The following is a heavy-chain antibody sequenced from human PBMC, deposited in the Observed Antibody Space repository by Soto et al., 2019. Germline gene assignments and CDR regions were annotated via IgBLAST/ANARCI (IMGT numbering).Heavy chain of an antibody. CDR3: ARIPVDTSMIYWLDP. V-gene: IGHV4-61*08. CDR2: IYYSGNT. J-gene: IGHJ5*02. Sequence: SETLSLTCTVSGGSVSSGDYYWSWIRQPPGKGLEWIGYIYYSGNTNYNPSLKSRVIISVDTSKNLFSLKLTSVTAADTAVDFCARIPVDTSMIYWLDPWGQGTLVNVSS. D-gene: IGHD5-18*01. CDR1: GGSVSSGDYY.